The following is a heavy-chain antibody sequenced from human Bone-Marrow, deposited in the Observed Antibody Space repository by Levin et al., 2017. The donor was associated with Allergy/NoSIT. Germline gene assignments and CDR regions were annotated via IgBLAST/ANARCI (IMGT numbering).Heavy chain of an antibody. CDR2: ISSNGGST. J-gene: IGHJ4*02. CDR3: VKGGSGWYGRDY. CDR1: GFTFSTYA. V-gene: IGHV3-64D*06. D-gene: IGHD6-19*01. Sequence: PGESLKISCSASGFTFSTYAMHWVRQAPGKGLEYVSAISSNGGSTYYADSVKGRFTISRDNSKNTLYLQMSSLRAEDAAVYYCVKGGSGWYGRDYWGQGTLVTVSS.